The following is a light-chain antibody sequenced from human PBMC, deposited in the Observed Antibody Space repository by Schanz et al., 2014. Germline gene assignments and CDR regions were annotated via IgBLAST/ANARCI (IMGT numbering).Light chain of an antibody. V-gene: IGKV3-20*01. CDR2: GAS. CDR1: QTIGIT. Sequence: DIVMTQSPATLSVSPGEGATLSCRASQTIGITLAWYQQTPGQAPRLLIHGASTRATGIPDRFSGSGSGTDFTLTISRLEPEDFAVYYCQQYGSSPLTFGGGTKVEIK. J-gene: IGKJ4*01. CDR3: QQYGSSPLT.